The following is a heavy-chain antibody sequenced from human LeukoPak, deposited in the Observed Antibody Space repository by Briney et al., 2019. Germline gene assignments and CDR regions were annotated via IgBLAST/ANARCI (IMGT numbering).Heavy chain of an antibody. CDR2: INHSGST. Sequence: PSETLSLTCAVYGGSFSGYYWSWIRQPPGKGLEWIGEINHSGSTNYNPSLKSRVTIPVDTSKNQFSLKLSSVTAADTAVYYCARELAPGTYCGGDCYDAFDIWGQGTMVTVSS. CDR1: GGSFSGYY. D-gene: IGHD2-21*02. CDR3: ARELAPGTYCGGDCYDAFDI. V-gene: IGHV4-34*01. J-gene: IGHJ3*02.